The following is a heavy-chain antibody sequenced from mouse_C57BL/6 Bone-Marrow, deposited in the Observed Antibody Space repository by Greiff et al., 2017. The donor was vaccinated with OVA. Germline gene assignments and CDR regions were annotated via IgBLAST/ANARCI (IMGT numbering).Heavy chain of an antibody. CDR2: IHPNSGST. V-gene: IGHV1-64*01. J-gene: IGHJ1*03. CDR1: GYTFTSYW. Sequence: VQLQQPGAELVKPGASVKLSCKASGYTFTSYWMHWVKQRPGQGLEWIGMIHPNSGSTNYNEKFKSKATLTVDKSSSTAYMQLSSLTSEDSAVYDCARYYYGSSSYWYFDVWGTGTTVTVSS. D-gene: IGHD1-1*01. CDR3: ARYYYGSSSYWYFDV.